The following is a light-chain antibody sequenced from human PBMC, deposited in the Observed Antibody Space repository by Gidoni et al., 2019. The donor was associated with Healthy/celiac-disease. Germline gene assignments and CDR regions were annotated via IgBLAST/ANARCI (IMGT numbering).Light chain of an antibody. CDR3: QQSDSTPQT. J-gene: IGKJ1*01. CDR1: QSISSY. Sequence: DIQLTKSPSSLSASVGDRVTITCRASQSISSYLNWYQQKPGKAPKLLIYAASSLQSGVPSRFSGSGSGTDFTLTIGSLQPEDFATYYCQQSDSTPQTFGQGTNVEIK. CDR2: AAS. V-gene: IGKV1-39*01.